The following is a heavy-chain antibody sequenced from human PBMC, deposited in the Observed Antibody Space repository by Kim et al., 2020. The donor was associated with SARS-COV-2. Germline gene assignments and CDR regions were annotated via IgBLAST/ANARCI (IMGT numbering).Heavy chain of an antibody. D-gene: IGHD6-19*01. CDR2: ISYDGSNK. CDR1: GFTFSSYA. CDR3: AGGFDRIAVADY. Sequence: GGSLRLSCAASGFTFSSYAMHWVRQAPGKGLEWVAVISYDGSNKYYADSVKGRFTISRDNSKNTLYLQMNSLRAEDTAVYYCAGGFDRIAVADYWGQGTLVTVSS. V-gene: IGHV3-30-3*01. J-gene: IGHJ4*02.